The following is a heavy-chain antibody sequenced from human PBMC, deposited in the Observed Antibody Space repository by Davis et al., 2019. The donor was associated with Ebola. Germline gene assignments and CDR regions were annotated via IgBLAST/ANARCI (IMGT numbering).Heavy chain of an antibody. D-gene: IGHD2-2*02. CDR2: IRSKANSYAT. V-gene: IGHV3-73*01. CDR1: GFTFSGSA. CDR3: ARVPAAIRDYYYGMDV. J-gene: IGHJ6*02. Sequence: GESLKISCAASGFTFSGSAMHWVRQASGKGLEWVGRIRSKANSYATAYAASVKGRFTISRDNAKNSLYLQMNSLRAEDTAVYYCARVPAAIRDYYYGMDVWGQGTTVTVSS.